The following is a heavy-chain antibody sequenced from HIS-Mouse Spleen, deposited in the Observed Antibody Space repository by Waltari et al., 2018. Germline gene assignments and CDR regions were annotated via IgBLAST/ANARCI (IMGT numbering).Heavy chain of an antibody. D-gene: IGHD6-13*01. V-gene: IGHV4-39*07. CDR3: AREIPYSSSWYDWYFDL. CDR1: GGSTRSSGYS. J-gene: IGHJ2*01. CDR2: IYYSGST. Sequence: LQLQESGQGLVKPPETLSRTCIVAGGSTRSSGYSWGRIRQPPGKGLEWIGSIYYSGSTYYNPSLKSRVTISVDTSKNQFSLKLSSVTAADTAVYYCAREIPYSSSWYDWYFDLWGRGTLVTVSS.